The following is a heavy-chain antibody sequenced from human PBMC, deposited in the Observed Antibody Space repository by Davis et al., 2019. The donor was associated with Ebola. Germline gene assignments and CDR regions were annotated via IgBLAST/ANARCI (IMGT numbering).Heavy chain of an antibody. V-gene: IGHV1-3*01. CDR1: GYTFTSYG. D-gene: IGHD3-22*01. J-gene: IGHJ5*02. CDR2: INAGNGNT. Sequence: ASVKVSCKASGYTFTSYGISWVRQAPGQRLEWMGWINAGNGNTKYSQKFQGRVTITRDTSASTAYMELSSLRSEDTAVYYCARIITMITLGWFDPWGQGTLVTVSS. CDR3: ARIITMITLGWFDP.